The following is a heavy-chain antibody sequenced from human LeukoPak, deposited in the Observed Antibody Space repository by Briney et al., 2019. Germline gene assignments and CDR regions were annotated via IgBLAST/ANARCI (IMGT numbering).Heavy chain of an antibody. CDR3: ARDSGGWYQNVDY. V-gene: IGHV3-48*03. J-gene: IGHJ4*02. Sequence: PGGSLRLSCAASGFTFSTSLMNWVRQAPGEGLEWVSHISGSGSTIYYADSVKGRFNISRENANDSLYLQMNSLRADDTAVYYCARDSGGWYQNVDYWGEGTLVTVSS. D-gene: IGHD6-19*01. CDR2: ISGSGSTI. CDR1: GFTFSTSL.